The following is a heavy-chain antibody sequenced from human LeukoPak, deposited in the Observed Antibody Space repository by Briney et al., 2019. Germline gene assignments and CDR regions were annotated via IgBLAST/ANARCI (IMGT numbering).Heavy chain of an antibody. CDR3: ARDKQYVGYYFDY. Sequence: GGSLRLSCAASGFTVSSNYMSWVRQAPGKGLEWVSVIYSGGSTYYADSVKGRFTISRDNSKNTLYLQMNSLRAEDTAVYYCARDKQYVGYYFDYWGQGTLVTVSS. CDR2: IYSGGST. D-gene: IGHD2/OR15-2a*01. CDR1: GFTVSSNY. V-gene: IGHV3-66*02. J-gene: IGHJ4*02.